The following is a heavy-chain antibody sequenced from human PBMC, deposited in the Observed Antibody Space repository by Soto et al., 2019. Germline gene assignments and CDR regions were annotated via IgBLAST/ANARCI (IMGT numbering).Heavy chain of an antibody. J-gene: IGHJ6*02. CDR2: ISGSGGST. V-gene: IGHV3-23*01. CDR3: ANRFLGNYYGMDV. Sequence: GGSLRLSCAASGFTFSSYAMSWVRQAPGKGLEWVSAISGSGGSTYYADSVKGRFTISRDNSKNTLYLQMNSLRAEDTAVYYCANRFLGNYYGMDVWGQGTTVTVLL. D-gene: IGHD3-3*01. CDR1: GFTFSSYA.